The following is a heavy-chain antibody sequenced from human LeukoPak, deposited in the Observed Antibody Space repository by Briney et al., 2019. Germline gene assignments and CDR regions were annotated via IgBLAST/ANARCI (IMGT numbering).Heavy chain of an antibody. CDR1: GFNFDDYG. CDR2: INWNGGST. CDR3: ARMGCSGGSCYGPGYYYGMDV. Sequence: PGGSLRLSCAASGFNFDDYGMSWVRQAPGKGLEWVSGINWNGGSTGYADSVKGRFTISRDNAKNSLYLQMNSLRAEDTALYHCARMGCSGGSCYGPGYYYGMDVWGQGTTVTVSS. V-gene: IGHV3-20*01. J-gene: IGHJ6*02. D-gene: IGHD2-15*01.